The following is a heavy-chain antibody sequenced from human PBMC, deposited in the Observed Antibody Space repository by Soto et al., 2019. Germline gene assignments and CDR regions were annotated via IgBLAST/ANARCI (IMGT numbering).Heavy chain of an antibody. Sequence: GESLKISCKGSGYNFSAYWIGWVRQMPGKGLEWMGIIFPGDSDTRYRPSFQGQVTISVVRSINTAYLQWSRLKASDTAMSYCASHISNFRYYYYAVDGWGQGTTFTSP. CDR2: IFPGDSDT. CDR3: ASHISNFRYYYYAVDG. V-gene: IGHV5-51*01. J-gene: IGHJ6*02. CDR1: GYNFSAYW. D-gene: IGHD4-4*01.